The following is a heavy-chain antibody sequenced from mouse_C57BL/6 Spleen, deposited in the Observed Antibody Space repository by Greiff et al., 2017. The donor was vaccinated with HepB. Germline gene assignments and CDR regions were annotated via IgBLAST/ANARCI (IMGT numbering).Heavy chain of an antibody. CDR2: IDPSDSYT. J-gene: IGHJ3*01. D-gene: IGHD3-2*02. CDR3: ARPAKANPWFAY. Sequence: VQLQQPGAELVRPGTSVKLSCKASGYTFTSYWMHWVKQRPGQGLEWIGVIDPSDSYTHYNQKFKGKATLTVDTSSSTAYMPLSSLTSEDSAVYSGARPAKANPWFAYWGQGTLVTVSA. V-gene: IGHV1-59*01. CDR1: GYTFTSYW.